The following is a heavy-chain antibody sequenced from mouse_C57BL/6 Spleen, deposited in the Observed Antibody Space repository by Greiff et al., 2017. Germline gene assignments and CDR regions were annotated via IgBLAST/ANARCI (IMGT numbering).Heavy chain of an antibody. CDR1: GYAFSSYW. V-gene: IGHV1-80*01. D-gene: IGHD1-1*01. CDR3: ARSYYGSRGFGY. Sequence: VKLQESGAELVKPGASVKISCKASGYAFSSYWMNWVKQRPGKGLEWIGQIYPGDGDTNYNGKFKGKATLTADKSSSTAYMQLSSLTSEDSAVYFCARSYYGSRGFGYWGQGTLVTVSA. J-gene: IGHJ3*01. CDR2: IYPGDGDT.